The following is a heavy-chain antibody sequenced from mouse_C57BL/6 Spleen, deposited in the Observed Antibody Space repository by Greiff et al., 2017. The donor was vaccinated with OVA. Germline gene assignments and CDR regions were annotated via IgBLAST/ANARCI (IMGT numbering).Heavy chain of an antibody. CDR3: ARLLAEAWFAY. D-gene: IGHD1-1*01. CDR2: INPNNGGT. V-gene: IGHV1-18*01. J-gene: IGHJ3*01. Sequence: EVQLQESGPELVKPGASVKIPCKASGYTFTDYNMDWVKQSHGKSLEWIGDINPNNGGTIYNQKFKGKATLTVDKSSSTAYMELRSLTSEDTAVYYCARLLAEAWFAYWGQGTLVTVSA. CDR1: GYTFTDYN.